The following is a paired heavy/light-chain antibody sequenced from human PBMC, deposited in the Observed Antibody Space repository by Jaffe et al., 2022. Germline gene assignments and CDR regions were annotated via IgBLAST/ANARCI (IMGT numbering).Light chain of an antibody. V-gene: IGLV4-69*01. CDR3: QTWGTGFVV. J-gene: IGLJ2*01. CDR2: LNSDGSH. CDR1: SGHSSYA. Sequence: QLVLTQSPSASASLGASVKLTCTLSSGHSSYAIAWHQQQPEKGPRYLMKLNSDGSHSKGDGIPDRFSGSSSGAERYLTISSLQSEDEADYYCQTWGTGFVVFGGGTKLTVL.
Heavy chain of an antibody. J-gene: IGHJ4*02. CDR2: IYWDDDK. CDR1: GFSLSTSGVG. V-gene: IGHV2-5*02. CDR3: AHSSVDSTRLTFVYFDY. Sequence: QITLKESGPTLVKPTQTLTLTCTFSGFSLSTSGVGVGWIRQPPGKALEWLALIYWDDDKRYSPSLKSRLTITKDTSKNQVVLTMTNMDPVDTATYYCAHSSVDSTRLTFVYFDYWGQGTLVTVSS. D-gene: IGHD3-9*01.